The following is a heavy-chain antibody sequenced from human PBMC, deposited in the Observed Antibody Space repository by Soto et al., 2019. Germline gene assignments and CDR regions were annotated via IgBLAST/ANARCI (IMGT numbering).Heavy chain of an antibody. D-gene: IGHD4-17*01. V-gene: IGHV1-69*02. Sequence: QVQLVQSGAEVKKPGSSVKVSCKASGGTFSSYTISWVRQAPGQGLEWMGRIIPILGIANYAQKFQGRVTITADKSTSTAYMELSSLRSEDTAVYYCGRALAGVTNRGPLPYYYYGMDVWGQGTTVTVSS. CDR2: IIPILGIA. CDR1: GGTFSSYT. J-gene: IGHJ6*02. CDR3: GRALAGVTNRGPLPYYYYGMDV.